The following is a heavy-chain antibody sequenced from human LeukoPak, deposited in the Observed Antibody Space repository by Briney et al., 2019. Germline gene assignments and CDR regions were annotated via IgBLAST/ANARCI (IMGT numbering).Heavy chain of an antibody. CDR2: ISYDGSNK. CDR1: GFTFSSYG. CDR3: AKEGSGGWYEYYFDY. Sequence: GGSLRLSCAASGFTFSSYGMHWVRQAPGKGLEGVAVISYDGSNKYYADSVKGRFTISRDNSKNTLYLQMNSLRAEDTAVYYCAKEGSGGWYEYYFDYWGQGTLVTVSS. V-gene: IGHV3-30*18. D-gene: IGHD6-19*01. J-gene: IGHJ4*02.